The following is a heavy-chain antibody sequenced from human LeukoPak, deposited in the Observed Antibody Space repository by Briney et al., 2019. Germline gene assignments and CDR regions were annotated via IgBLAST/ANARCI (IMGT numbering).Heavy chain of an antibody. Sequence: PGGSLRLSCAASGFTFSSYWMLWVRQAPGKGLEWVAVISYDGSNKYYADSVKGRFTISRDNSKNTLYLQMNSLRAEDTAVYYCARETNSSGWPNDAFDIWGQGTMVTVSS. CDR2: ISYDGSNK. J-gene: IGHJ3*02. CDR1: GFTFSSYW. CDR3: ARETNSSGWPNDAFDI. D-gene: IGHD6-19*01. V-gene: IGHV3-30-3*01.